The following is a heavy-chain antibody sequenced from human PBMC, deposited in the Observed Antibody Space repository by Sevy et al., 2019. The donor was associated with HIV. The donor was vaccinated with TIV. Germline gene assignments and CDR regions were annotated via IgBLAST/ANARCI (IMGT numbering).Heavy chain of an antibody. CDR1: GDSVSSNSAA. CDR2: TYYRSKWSN. CDR3: ARETAGTGAFDI. V-gene: IGHV6-1*01. D-gene: IGHD1-1*01. Sequence: SLTLSLTCAISGDSVSSNSAAWNWIRQSPSRGLEWLGRTYYRSKWSNHYAVSVKSRITISPDTSKNQFSLQLNSVTPEDTAVYYCARETAGTGAFDIWGQGTMVTVSS. J-gene: IGHJ3*02.